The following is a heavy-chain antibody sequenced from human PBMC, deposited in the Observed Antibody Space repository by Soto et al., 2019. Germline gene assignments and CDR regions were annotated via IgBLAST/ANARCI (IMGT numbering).Heavy chain of an antibody. J-gene: IGHJ4*02. CDR2: IYYSGRT. D-gene: IGHD5-18*01. Sequence: PSETLSLTCAVSGYPISSSTSWVWIRQPPGKGLEWIWHIYYSGRTYYNPSLKSRVTMSVDTSKNQFSLKLSSVTAADTAVYYWAKDGRVGGYSYGLGPYLDYWGQGTLVTVSS. CDR1: GYPISSSTS. V-gene: IGHV4-28*01. CDR3: AKDGRVGGYSYGLGPYLDY.